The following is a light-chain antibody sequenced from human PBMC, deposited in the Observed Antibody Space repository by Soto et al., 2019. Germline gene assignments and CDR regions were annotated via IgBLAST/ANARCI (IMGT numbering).Light chain of an antibody. CDR2: DAS. J-gene: IGKJ1*01. V-gene: IGKV1-5*01. CDR3: QQFAISTT. CDR1: LNIERW. Sequence: IQMTQSPSTLSASVGDRVTITCRASLNIERWMAWYQQKPGKAPSLLIFDASTLHSGVPSRFSGSGSGTDFTLTISSLQPDDFATYYCQQFAISTTFGQGTKVEVK.